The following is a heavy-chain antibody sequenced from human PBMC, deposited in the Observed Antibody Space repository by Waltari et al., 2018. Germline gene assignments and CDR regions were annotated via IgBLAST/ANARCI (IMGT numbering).Heavy chain of an antibody. CDR2: IYSGGSST. J-gene: IGHJ3*02. CDR3: AKDFGWLHNPAFDI. D-gene: IGHD3-3*01. Sequence: EVQLLESGGGLVQPGGSLRLSCAASGFTFSSYAMSWVRQAPGKGLEWVSVIYSGGSSTYYADSVKGRFTISRDNSKNTLYLQMNSLRAEDTAVYYCAKDFGWLHNPAFDIWGQGTMVTVSS. V-gene: IGHV3-23*03. CDR1: GFTFSSYA.